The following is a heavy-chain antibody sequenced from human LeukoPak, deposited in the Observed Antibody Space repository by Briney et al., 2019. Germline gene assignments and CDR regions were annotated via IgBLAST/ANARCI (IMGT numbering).Heavy chain of an antibody. V-gene: IGHV4-59*01. J-gene: IGHJ3*02. CDR1: GGSISSYY. Sequence: SETLSLTCTVSGGSISSYYWSWIRQPPGKGLEWIGYIYYSGSTNYNPSLKSRVTISVDTSKSQFSLKLSSVTAADTAVYYCARNFGPGYSSGWYPHAFDIWGQGTMVTVSS. CDR3: ARNFGPGYSSGWYPHAFDI. CDR2: IYYSGST. D-gene: IGHD6-19*01.